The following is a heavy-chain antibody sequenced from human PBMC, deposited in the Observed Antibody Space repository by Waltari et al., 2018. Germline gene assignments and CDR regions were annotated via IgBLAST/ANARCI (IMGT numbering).Heavy chain of an antibody. D-gene: IGHD6-13*01. V-gene: IGHV4-59*11. Sequence: QVQLQESGPGLVKPSETLSLTCTVSGGSISSHYWSWIRQPPGKGLEWIGYIYYSGSTNDNPSLKSRVTISVDTSKNQFSLKLSSVTAADTAVYYCARVRQLVRNFDYWGQGTLGTVSS. CDR3: ARVRQLVRNFDY. CDR1: GGSISSHY. CDR2: IYYSGST. J-gene: IGHJ4*02.